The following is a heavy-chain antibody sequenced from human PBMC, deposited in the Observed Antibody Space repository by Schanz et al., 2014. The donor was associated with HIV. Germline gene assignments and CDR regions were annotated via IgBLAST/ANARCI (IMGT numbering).Heavy chain of an antibody. V-gene: IGHV1-69*06. CDR2: IIPVFGTT. Sequence: QVQLVQSGAEVKKPGSSVKVSCKASGGTFMTYAISWVRQAPGQGLEWMGGIIPVFGTTNYAQKVQGRVTMTTDTSTNTAYMELRSLRSDDTAVYYCARGVRITMIRGVTGIYYFDYWGQGTLVTVSS. D-gene: IGHD3-10*01. CDR1: GGTFMTYA. J-gene: IGHJ4*02. CDR3: ARGVRITMIRGVTGIYYFDY.